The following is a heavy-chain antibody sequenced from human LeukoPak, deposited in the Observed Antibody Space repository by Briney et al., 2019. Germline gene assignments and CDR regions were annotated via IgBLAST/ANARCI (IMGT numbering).Heavy chain of an antibody. J-gene: IGHJ4*02. D-gene: IGHD2-2*01. CDR1: GYTFSNFG. V-gene: IGHV1-18*01. CDR3: ARDGTSTDDY. Sequence: VASVKVSCKTSGYTFSNFGINWVRQAPGRGLEWMGWISGNNDNPNYGQKFQGRFTATTDSSTSTAYMELRNLRFDDTAVYYCARDGTSTDDYWGQGTLVTVSS. CDR2: ISGNNDNP.